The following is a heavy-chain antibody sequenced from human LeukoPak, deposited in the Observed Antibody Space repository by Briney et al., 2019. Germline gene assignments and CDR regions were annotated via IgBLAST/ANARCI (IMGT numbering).Heavy chain of an antibody. D-gene: IGHD1-26*01. CDR2: ISGSGDST. V-gene: IGHV3-23*01. CDR1: GFTFSTYA. CDR3: ARDGGSYLQPTDY. Sequence: GGSLRLSCAASGFTFSTYAMTWVHQAPGKGLEWVSSISGSGDSTYYADSVKGRFSISRDNSKNTLYLQMNSLRAADTAVYHCARDGGSYLQPTDYWGQGTLVTVSS. J-gene: IGHJ4*02.